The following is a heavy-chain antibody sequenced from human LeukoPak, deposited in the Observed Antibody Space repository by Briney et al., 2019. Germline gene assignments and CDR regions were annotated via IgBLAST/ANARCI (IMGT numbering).Heavy chain of an antibody. CDR3: AREISPCSGSADLFDY. CDR2: INWNGGST. Sequence: PGGSLRLSCAASGFTFDDYGMSWVRQAPGKGLEWVSGINWNGGSTGYADSVKGRFTISRDNAKNSLYLQMNSLRAEDTAVYYCAREISPCSGSADLFDYWGQGTLVTVSS. CDR1: GFTFDDYG. D-gene: IGHD6-19*01. J-gene: IGHJ4*02. V-gene: IGHV3-20*04.